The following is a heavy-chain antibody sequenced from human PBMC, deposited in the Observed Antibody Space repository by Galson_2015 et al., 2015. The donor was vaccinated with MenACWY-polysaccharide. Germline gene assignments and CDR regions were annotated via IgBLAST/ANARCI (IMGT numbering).Heavy chain of an antibody. J-gene: IGHJ6*02. CDR3: ARGHYGMDV. CDR2: IKKDGREK. Sequence: SLRLSCAVSGFTFKNYGMSWVRQAPGKGLEWVAKIKKDGREKYCVDSVKGRFTISRDNGRSSLYLQINGLRAEDRAVYYCARGHYGMDVWGQGTTVTVS. V-gene: IGHV3-7*01. CDR1: GFTFKNYG.